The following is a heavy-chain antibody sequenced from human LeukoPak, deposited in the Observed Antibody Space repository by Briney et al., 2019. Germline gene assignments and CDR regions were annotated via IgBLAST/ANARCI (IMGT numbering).Heavy chain of an antibody. Sequence: GGSLRLSCVGSGFIFRSYAVTWVRQAPGKGLEWVSSITANGDATYYADSVKGRFTISRDNSKNTLYLQMNSLRAEDTAVYYCAKPEAARNYYYYYMDVWGKGTTVTVSS. CDR3: AKPEAARNYYYYYMDV. CDR2: ITANGDAT. V-gene: IGHV3-23*01. J-gene: IGHJ6*03. D-gene: IGHD6-6*01. CDR1: GFIFRSYA.